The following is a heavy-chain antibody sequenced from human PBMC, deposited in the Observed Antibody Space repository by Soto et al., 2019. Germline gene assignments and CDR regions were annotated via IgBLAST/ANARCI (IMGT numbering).Heavy chain of an antibody. J-gene: IGHJ4*02. Sequence: PSETLSLTCTVSGGSINSSSYYWGWIRQPPGKGLEWIGSIYYSGSTYYNPSLKSRVTISVDTSKNQFSLKLSSVTAADTAVYYCARHTPAISISDHWGQGTLVTVSS. V-gene: IGHV4-39*01. CDR1: GGSINSSSYY. CDR3: ARHTPAISISDH. D-gene: IGHD2-15*01. CDR2: IYYSGST.